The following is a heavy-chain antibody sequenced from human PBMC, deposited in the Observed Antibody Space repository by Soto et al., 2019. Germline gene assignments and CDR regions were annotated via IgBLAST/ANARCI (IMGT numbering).Heavy chain of an antibody. CDR3: ARGSYYSGWV. D-gene: IGHD6-19*01. CDR2: TYYRSKWYS. J-gene: IGHJ4*02. Sequence: LSLTCAISGDSVSSTSTAWSWIRQSPSRGLEWLGRTYYRSKWYSDYAVSVKSRITINPDTSKNQFSLQLNSVTPEDTAVYYCARGSYYSGWVWGQGTLVTVSS. CDR1: GDSVSSTSTA. V-gene: IGHV6-1*01.